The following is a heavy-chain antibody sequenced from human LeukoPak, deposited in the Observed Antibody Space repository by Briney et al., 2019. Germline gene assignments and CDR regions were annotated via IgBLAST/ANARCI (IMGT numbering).Heavy chain of an antibody. Sequence: GRSLRLSCAASGFTFSSYGMHWVRQAPGKGLEWVAVISYDGSNKYYADSVKGRFTISRDNSKNTLYLQMNSLRAEDTAVYYCAKDVVVAGTGGLFDYWGQGTLVTVSS. J-gene: IGHJ4*02. V-gene: IGHV3-30*18. D-gene: IGHD6-19*01. CDR2: ISYDGSNK. CDR3: AKDVVVAGTGGLFDY. CDR1: GFTFSSYG.